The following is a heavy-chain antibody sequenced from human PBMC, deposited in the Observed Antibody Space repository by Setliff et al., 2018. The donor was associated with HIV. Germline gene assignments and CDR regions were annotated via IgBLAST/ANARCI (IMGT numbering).Heavy chain of an antibody. CDR1: GGSIKSSSDY. CDR2: IYYSGRT. Sequence: SETLSLTCTVSGGSIKSSSDYWGWIRQPPGRGLEWIGTIYYSGRTNYNPSLKSRLTVSIDTSKNHLSLKLTSMTAADTAMYFCARGKDPGLYFDNWRQVMLVTVSS. J-gene: IGHJ4*02. D-gene: IGHD2-15*01. V-gene: IGHV4-39*07. CDR3: ARGKDPGLYFDN.